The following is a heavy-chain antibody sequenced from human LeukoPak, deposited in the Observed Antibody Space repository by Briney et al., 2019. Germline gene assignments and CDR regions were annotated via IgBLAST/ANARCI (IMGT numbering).Heavy chain of an antibody. CDR1: GYTFTSYG. V-gene: IGHV1-69*06. CDR3: ARPRFPYYRLSGPDYYYMDV. D-gene: IGHD3-10*01. J-gene: IGHJ6*03. CDR2: IIPIFGST. Sequence: SVKVSCKASGYTFTSYGISWVRQAPGQVLEWMGGIIPIFGSTNYAQKFQGRVTITADKSTTTVYMELRSLRSEDTAVYYCARPRFPYYRLSGPDYYYMDVWGKGATVTVSS.